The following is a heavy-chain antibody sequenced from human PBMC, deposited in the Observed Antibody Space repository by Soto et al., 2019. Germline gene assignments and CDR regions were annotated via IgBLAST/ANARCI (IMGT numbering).Heavy chain of an antibody. D-gene: IGHD3-3*01. CDR3: ARLPTSRSNYDFWSGYYANDASDI. CDR2: IDPSDSYT. V-gene: IGHV5-10-1*01. Sequence: GESLKISCKGSGYSFTSYWISWVRQMPGKGLEWMGRIDPSDSYTNYSPSFQGHVTIAADKSISTAYLQWSSLKASDTAMYYCARLPTSRSNYDFWSGYYANDASDIWGQGTMVTVSS. CDR1: GYSFTSYW. J-gene: IGHJ3*02.